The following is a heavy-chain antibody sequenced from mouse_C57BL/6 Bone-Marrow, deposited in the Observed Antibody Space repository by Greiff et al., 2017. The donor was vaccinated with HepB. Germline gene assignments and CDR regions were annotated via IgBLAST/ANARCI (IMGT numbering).Heavy chain of an antibody. Sequence: EVQLVESEGGLVQPGSSMKLSCTASGFTFSDYYMAWVRQVPEKGLEWVANINYDGSSTYYLDSLKSRFIISRDNAKNILYLQMSSLKSEDTATYYCARDSGGFAYWGQGTLVTVSA. V-gene: IGHV5-16*01. CDR2: INYDGSST. J-gene: IGHJ3*01. CDR1: GFTFSDYY. D-gene: IGHD3-1*01. CDR3: ARDSGGFAY.